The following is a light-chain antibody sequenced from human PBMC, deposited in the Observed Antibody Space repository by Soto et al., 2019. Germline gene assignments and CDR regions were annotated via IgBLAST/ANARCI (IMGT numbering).Light chain of an antibody. Sequence: QAVVTQPPSVSGAPGQRITISCTGSSSNIGAGYHVHWYQQLPGTAPKLPIYGNNNRPSGVPDRFSGSKSGTSASLAITGLQAEDEADYYCQSYDSSLSHVVFGGGTKLTVL. CDR2: GNN. J-gene: IGLJ2*01. CDR1: SSNIGAGYH. V-gene: IGLV1-40*01. CDR3: QSYDSSLSHVV.